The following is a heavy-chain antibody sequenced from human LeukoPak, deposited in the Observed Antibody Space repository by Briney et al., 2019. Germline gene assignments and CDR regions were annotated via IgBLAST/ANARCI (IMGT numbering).Heavy chain of an antibody. V-gene: IGHV1-2*02. D-gene: IGHD6-13*01. Sequence: EASVKVSCKASGYTFTGYYMHWVRQAPGQGLEWMGWINPNSGGTNYAQKFQGRVTMTRDTSISTAYMELSRLRSDDTAVYYCARSEGVAATGHRETSLIDYWGQGTLVTVSS. J-gene: IGHJ4*02. CDR3: ARSEGVAATGHRETSLIDY. CDR1: GYTFTGYY. CDR2: INPNSGGT.